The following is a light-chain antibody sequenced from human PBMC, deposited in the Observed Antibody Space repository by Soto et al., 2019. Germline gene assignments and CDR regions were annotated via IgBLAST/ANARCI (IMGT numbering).Light chain of an antibody. CDR2: DNN. CDR1: SSNIGNNY. J-gene: IGLJ2*01. V-gene: IGLV1-51*01. Sequence: QSVLTQPPSVSAAPGQKVTISCSGSSSNIGNNYVSWYQHLPGTAPKLLIYDNNKRPSGIPDRFSGSKSGTSATLGITGLQTGDEADYYCGTWHSSLSAGVFGGGTQLTVL. CDR3: GTWHSSLSAGV.